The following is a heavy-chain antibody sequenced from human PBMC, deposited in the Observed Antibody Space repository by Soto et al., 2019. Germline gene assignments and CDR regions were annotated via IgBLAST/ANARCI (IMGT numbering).Heavy chain of an antibody. V-gene: IGHV1-8*01. CDR2: MIPNSGNT. J-gene: IGHJ4*02. Sequence: QVQLVQSGAEVKKPGASVKVSCKASGYTFSSYEINWVRQATGQGLEWMGWMIPNSGNTDYAQKFQGRDTLTRNTSMSTAYMELSGLRSEDTALYYCARGLGSTVRGLIMRRHFDYWGQGTLVTVSS. CDR1: GYTFSSYE. CDR3: ARGLGSTVRGLIMRRHFDY. D-gene: IGHD3-10*01.